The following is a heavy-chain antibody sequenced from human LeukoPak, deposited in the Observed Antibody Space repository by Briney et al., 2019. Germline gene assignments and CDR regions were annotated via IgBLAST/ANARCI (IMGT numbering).Heavy chain of an antibody. Sequence: ASVKVSCKASGYTFTSYDINWVRQATGQGLEWMGWMNPNSGNTGYAQKFQGRVTMTRNTSISTAYMELSSLRSEDTAVYYCATANPVLRYSNLHDWGQGTLVTVSS. V-gene: IGHV1-8*01. D-gene: IGHD3-9*01. CDR2: MNPNSGNT. J-gene: IGHJ4*02. CDR3: ATANPVLRYSNLHD. CDR1: GYTFTSYD.